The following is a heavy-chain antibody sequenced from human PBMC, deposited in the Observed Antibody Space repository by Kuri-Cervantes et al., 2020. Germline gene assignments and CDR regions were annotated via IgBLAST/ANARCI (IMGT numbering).Heavy chain of an antibody. CDR3: ATALGYCSGGSCREDDY. Sequence: GGSLRLSCAASGFTFSSYGMHWVRKAPGKGLEWVSVIYSGGSTYYADSVKGRFTISRDNSKNTLYLQMNSLRAEDTAVYYCATALGYCSGGSCREDDYWGQGTLVTVSS. J-gene: IGHJ4*02. D-gene: IGHD2-15*01. CDR2: IYSGGST. V-gene: IGHV3-66*01. CDR1: GFTFSSYG.